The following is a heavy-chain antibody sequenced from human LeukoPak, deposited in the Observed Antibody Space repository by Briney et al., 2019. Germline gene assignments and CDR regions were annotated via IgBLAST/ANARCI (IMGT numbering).Heavy chain of an antibody. J-gene: IGHJ4*02. V-gene: IGHV4-61*01. CDR1: GGSVSSGSYY. D-gene: IGHD4-11*01. CDR3: ARHGGRLQRYFDY. Sequence: PSETLSLTCTVSGGSVSSGSYYWSWIRQPPGKGLEWIGYIYYSGSTNYNPSLKSRVTISVDTSKDQFSLKLSSVTAADTAVYYCARHGGRLQRYFDYWGQGTLVTVSS. CDR2: IYYSGST.